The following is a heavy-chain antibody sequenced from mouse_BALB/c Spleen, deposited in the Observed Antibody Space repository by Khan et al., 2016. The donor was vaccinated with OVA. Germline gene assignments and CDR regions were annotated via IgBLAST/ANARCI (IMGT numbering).Heavy chain of an antibody. J-gene: IGHJ3*01. V-gene: IGHV3-6*02. CDR3: ARGGSSGPAWFAY. CDR1: AYSITSGYF. CDR2: IRYDGNS. D-gene: IGHD3-1*01. Sequence: EVQLQESGPGLVKPSQSLSLTCSVTAYSITSGYFWNWIRQFPGNKLEWMGYIRYDGNSNYNPSLKNRISITRDTSKNQFFLKLNSVTPEDTATXYYARGGSSGPAWFAYWGQGTLVTVSA.